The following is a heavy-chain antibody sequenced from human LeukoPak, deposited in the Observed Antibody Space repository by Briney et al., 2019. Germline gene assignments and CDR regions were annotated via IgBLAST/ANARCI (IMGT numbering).Heavy chain of an antibody. D-gene: IGHD3-22*01. CDR3: ASSPHYYDSSGYRGTFDI. Sequence: ASVKVSCKASGGTFSSYAISWVRQAPGQGLEWMGWISAYNGNTNFAQNLQGRVTMTTDTSTSTAYLELRSLRSDDTAVYYCASSPHYYDSSGYRGTFDIWGQGTMVTVSS. CDR1: GGTFSSYA. V-gene: IGHV1-18*01. J-gene: IGHJ3*02. CDR2: ISAYNGNT.